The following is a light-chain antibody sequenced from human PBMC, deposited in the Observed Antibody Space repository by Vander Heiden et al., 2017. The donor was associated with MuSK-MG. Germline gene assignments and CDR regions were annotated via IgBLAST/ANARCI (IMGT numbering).Light chain of an antibody. CDR1: QSISSY. Sequence: DIQMTPSPSSLSASVGDRVTITCRASQSISSYLNWYQQKPGKAPKLLIYAASSLQSGVPSRFSGSGSGTDFTLTISSLQPEDFATDDCQQSYSTPPRFTFGPGTKVDIK. CDR2: AAS. CDR3: QQSYSTPPRFT. V-gene: IGKV1-39*01. J-gene: IGKJ3*01.